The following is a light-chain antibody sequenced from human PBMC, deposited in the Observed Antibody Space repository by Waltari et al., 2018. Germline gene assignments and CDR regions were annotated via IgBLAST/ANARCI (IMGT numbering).Light chain of an antibody. J-gene: IGKJ4*01. Sequence: DIQLAQSQSFLSASVGETVTITCRASQGIGNSLVWLQQKPGKTPELLIYAASTLQGGVPSRFSGSGFGTEFTLTITSLQPEDSATYHCLQLKAYPLTFGGGSRVEIK. CDR1: QGIGNS. CDR3: LQLKAYPLT. CDR2: AAS. V-gene: IGKV1-9*01.